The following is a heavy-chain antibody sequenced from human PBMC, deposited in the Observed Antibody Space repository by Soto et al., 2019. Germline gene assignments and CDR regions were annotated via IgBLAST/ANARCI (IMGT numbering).Heavy chain of an antibody. CDR3: ARDRQWGADDYY. J-gene: IGHJ4*02. Sequence: EVQLVESGGDLVQPGGSLRLSCAASGFTFGSYWMTWVRQAPGKGLEWVANIKEDGSQKYYVGSVEGRFTISRDNAKNSLYLQMNSLRAEDTAVYYCARDRQWGADDYYWGQGTLVTVSS. CDR2: IKEDGSQK. D-gene: IGHD6-19*01. CDR1: GFTFGSYW. V-gene: IGHV3-7*01.